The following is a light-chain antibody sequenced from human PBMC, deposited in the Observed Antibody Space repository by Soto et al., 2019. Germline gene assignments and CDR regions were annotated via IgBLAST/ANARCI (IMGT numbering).Light chain of an antibody. CDR3: QQSFSVFT. J-gene: IGKJ4*01. CDR1: QSIRNY. CDR2: AAS. Sequence: DIQMTQSPSSLSASEGDRVTITCRASQSIRNYLNWYQHKPGKAPKLLIFAASSLQAGVPSRFSGSGSGTDFTLTISDLQHEDFATYYCQQSFSVFTFGGGTKVDIK. V-gene: IGKV1-39*01.